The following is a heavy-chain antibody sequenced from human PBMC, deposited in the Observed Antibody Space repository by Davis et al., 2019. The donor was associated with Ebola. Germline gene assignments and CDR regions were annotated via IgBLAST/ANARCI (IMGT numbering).Heavy chain of an antibody. J-gene: IGHJ4*02. Sequence: SETLSLTWPLSGGSMSVYSWNWIRQSPGKGLEWIGLTYSSGSVNYNPSLKSRVTISVATAKNQFSLELSAVTAADTAIYYCARGQTVRGFEYWGQGALVTVSS. V-gene: IGHV4-59*01. CDR1: GGSMSVYS. CDR3: ARGQTVRGFEY. D-gene: IGHD4-17*01. CDR2: TYSSGSV.